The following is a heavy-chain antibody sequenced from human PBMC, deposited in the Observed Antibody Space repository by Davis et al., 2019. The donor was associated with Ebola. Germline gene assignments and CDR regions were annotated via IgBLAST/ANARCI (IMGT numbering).Heavy chain of an antibody. J-gene: IGHJ4*02. V-gene: IGHV3-30*03. CDR3: ARDETYYDFWSGYRVYYFDY. Sequence: GGSLRLSCAASGFTFSSYGMHWVRQAPGKGLEWVAVISYDGSNKYYADSVKGRFTISRDNSKNTLYLQMNSLRAEDTAVYYCARDETYYDFWSGYRVYYFDYWGQGTLVTVSS. CDR1: GFTFSSYG. D-gene: IGHD3-3*01. CDR2: ISYDGSNK.